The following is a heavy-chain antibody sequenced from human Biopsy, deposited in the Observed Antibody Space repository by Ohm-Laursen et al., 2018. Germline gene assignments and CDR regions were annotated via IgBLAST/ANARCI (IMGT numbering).Heavy chain of an antibody. J-gene: IGHJ6*02. Sequence: SLRLSCAASGFSFSDYHMRWIRQAPGGGLEWVSYISGGGTIYYGDSMKGRVTISRDSAKNSLYLQMHSLRAEDTAVYYCARDTRWSPYSMDVWGQGTTVTVSS. CDR3: ARDTRWSPYSMDV. CDR2: ISGGGTI. D-gene: IGHD4-23*01. V-gene: IGHV3-11*01. CDR1: GFSFSDYH.